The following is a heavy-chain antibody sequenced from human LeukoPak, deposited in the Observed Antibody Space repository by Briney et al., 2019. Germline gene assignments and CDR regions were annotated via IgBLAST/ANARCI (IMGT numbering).Heavy chain of an antibody. J-gene: IGHJ4*02. V-gene: IGHV3-7*01. CDR1: GFTFSNYW. CDR3: VRSSGDY. D-gene: IGHD6-25*01. Sequence: SGGSLRLSCAASGFTFSNYWMSWVRQAPGKGLEWVANINQDGSEKYFVDSVKGRSTISRDHAKNSLYLQMNSLRAEDTAVYYCVRSSGDYWGQGTLVTVSS. CDR2: INQDGSEK.